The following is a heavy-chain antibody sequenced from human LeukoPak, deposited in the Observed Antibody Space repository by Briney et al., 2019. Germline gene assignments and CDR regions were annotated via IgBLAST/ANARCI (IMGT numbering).Heavy chain of an antibody. CDR3: ARDFDGSGSYYL. D-gene: IGHD3-10*01. V-gene: IGHV3-21*01. J-gene: IGHJ4*02. Sequence: GGSLRLSCAASGFTFSSYSMNWVRQAPGKGLEWVSSISSSSSYIYYADSVKGRFTISRDNAKNSLYLQMNSLRVEDTAVYYCARDFDGSGSYYLWSQGTLVTVSS. CDR1: GFTFSSYS. CDR2: ISSSSSYI.